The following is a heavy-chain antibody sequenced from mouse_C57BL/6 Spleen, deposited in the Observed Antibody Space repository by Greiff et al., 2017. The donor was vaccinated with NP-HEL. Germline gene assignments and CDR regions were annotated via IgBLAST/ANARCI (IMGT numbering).Heavy chain of an antibody. J-gene: IGHJ4*01. V-gene: IGHV5-4*01. CDR2: ISDGGSYT. CDR3: AREGTTVVHAMDY. Sequence: EVQGVESGGGLVKPGGSLKLSCAASGFTFSSYAMSWVRQTPEKRLEWVATISDGGSYTYYPDNVKGRFTISRDNAKNNLYLQMSHLKSEDTAMYYCAREGTTVVHAMDYWGQGTSVTVSS. D-gene: IGHD1-1*01. CDR1: GFTFSSYA.